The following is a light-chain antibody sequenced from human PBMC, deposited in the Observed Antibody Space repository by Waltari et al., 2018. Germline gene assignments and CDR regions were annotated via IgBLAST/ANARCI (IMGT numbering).Light chain of an antibody. Sequence: DIQMPQSPSTPSASVGDSVPITCRASQRNTTWLAWYQQIPGNPPQLLRFKASTLERGVPSRFIGSEAGTEFTLTISRLQPDDFATYYCQQYNSYPGTFGHGTKVELK. J-gene: IGKJ1*01. CDR1: QRNTTW. CDR2: KAS. V-gene: IGKV1-5*03. CDR3: QQYNSYPGT.